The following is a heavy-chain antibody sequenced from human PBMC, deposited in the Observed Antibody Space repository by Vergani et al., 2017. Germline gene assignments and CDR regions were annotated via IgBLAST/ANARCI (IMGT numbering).Heavy chain of an antibody. CDR3: ARGFDL. V-gene: IGHV4-39*07. CDR1: GDSVISTDYH. Sequence: QVQLQESGPGLVKPSETLSLTCTVSGDSVISTDYHWGWFRQPPGKGLEWIGKINNSGSTNYNPSLKSRVTISVDTSKNQFSLKLSSVTAADTAVYYCARGFDLWGRGTLVTVSS. CDR2: INNSGST. J-gene: IGHJ2*01.